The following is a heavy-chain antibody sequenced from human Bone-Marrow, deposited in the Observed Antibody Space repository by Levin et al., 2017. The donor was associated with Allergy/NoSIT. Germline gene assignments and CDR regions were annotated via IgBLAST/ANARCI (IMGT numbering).Heavy chain of an antibody. V-gene: IGHV3-74*01. J-gene: IGHJ4*02. CDR3: ARDWTGSIDY. Sequence: RGESLKISCAASGFTFSSSWMHWVRQPPGKGLVWVSLIKSDGISTTYADSVKGRFTISRDNAKNTLYLQMNSLTAEDTAVYYCARDWTGSIDYWGQGTLVTVSS. CDR2: IKSDGIST. CDR1: GFTFSSSW. D-gene: IGHD3/OR15-3a*01.